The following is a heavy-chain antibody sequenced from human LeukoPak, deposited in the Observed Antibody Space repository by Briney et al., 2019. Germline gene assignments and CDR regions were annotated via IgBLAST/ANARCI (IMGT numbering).Heavy chain of an antibody. CDR3: AREIAVAGTGGFDY. CDR1: GFTFSSYS. D-gene: IGHD6-19*01. Sequence: GGSLRLSCAASGFTFSSYSMNWVREAPGKGLGWVSSISSSSSYIYYADSVKGRFTISRDNAKNSLYLQMNSLRAEDTAVYYCAREIAVAGTGGFDYWGQGTLVTVSS. J-gene: IGHJ4*02. V-gene: IGHV3-21*01. CDR2: ISSSSSYI.